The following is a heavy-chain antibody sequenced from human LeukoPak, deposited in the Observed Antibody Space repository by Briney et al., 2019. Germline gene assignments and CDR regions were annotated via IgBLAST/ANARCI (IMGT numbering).Heavy chain of an antibody. D-gene: IGHD3-22*01. CDR3: ARPSSYDSSGYYNDAFDI. Sequence: ASVKVSCKASGYTFTSYDINWVRQATGQGLEWMGWMNPSSGNTGYAQKFQGRVTMTRNTSISTAYMELSSLRSEDTAVYYCARPSSYDSSGYYNDAFDIWGQGTMVTVSS. CDR1: GYTFTSYD. V-gene: IGHV1-8*01. J-gene: IGHJ3*02. CDR2: MNPSSGNT.